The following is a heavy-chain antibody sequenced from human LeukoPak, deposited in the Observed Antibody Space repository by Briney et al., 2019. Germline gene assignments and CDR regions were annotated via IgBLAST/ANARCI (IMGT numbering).Heavy chain of an antibody. CDR3: ARDVEGGTFDI. V-gene: IGHV3-48*03. CDR1: GFTFSSYE. D-gene: IGHD3-16*01. Sequence: PGGSLRLSCAASGFTFSSYEMNWVRQAPGKGLEWVSCITSSGSSIYYADSVKGRFTISRDNAKNSLFLEMSSLRADDTAVYFCARDVEGGTFDIWGQGTTVTVSS. J-gene: IGHJ3*02. CDR2: ITSSGSSI.